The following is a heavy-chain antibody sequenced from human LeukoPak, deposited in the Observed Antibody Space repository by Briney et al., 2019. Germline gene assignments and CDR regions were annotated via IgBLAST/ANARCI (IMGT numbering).Heavy chain of an antibody. CDR1: GFTFDDYA. V-gene: IGHV3-9*01. J-gene: IGHJ4*02. CDR2: ISWNSDTI. D-gene: IGHD5-12*01. CDR3: ATNGGGDSGYGNFDY. Sequence: GGSLRLSCAVSGFTFDDYAMHWVRQVPGKGLEWVSGISWNSDTIGLADSVKGRFTISRDNAKNSLYLQMNSLRTEDTALYYCATNGGGDSGYGNFDYRGQGTLVTVSS.